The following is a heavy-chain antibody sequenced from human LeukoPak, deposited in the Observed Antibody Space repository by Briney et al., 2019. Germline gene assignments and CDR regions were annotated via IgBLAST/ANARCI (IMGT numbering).Heavy chain of an antibody. CDR3: ARDVYGDGYNSFDY. CDR1: GFIVSSNH. V-gene: IGHV3-66*01. Sequence: GGSLRLSCAVSGFIVSSNHMNWVRRAPGKGLEWVSVIYSGGYSGGGPFYADSVKGRFTTSSDSSKNTLFLQMNSLRAEDTAVYYCARDVYGDGYNSFDYWGLGILVTVSS. J-gene: IGHJ4*02. D-gene: IGHD5-24*01. CDR2: IYSGGYSGGGP.